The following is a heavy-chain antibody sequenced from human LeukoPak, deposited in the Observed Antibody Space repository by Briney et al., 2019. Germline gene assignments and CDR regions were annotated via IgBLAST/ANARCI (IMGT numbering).Heavy chain of an antibody. CDR2: FNSDGINT. J-gene: IGHJ5*02. CDR1: GVTFRNYG. Sequence: GGSLRLSSAASGVTFRNYGMHCVREAPRKGRVWVSRFNSDGINTSYAVSVKGRFTISRDNAKNTLNLEMNSLRAEDTAVYYCARDLGQYYDTSENWCDPWGQGTLVSVS. D-gene: IGHD3-22*01. V-gene: IGHV3-74*01. CDR3: ARDLGQYYDTSENWCDP.